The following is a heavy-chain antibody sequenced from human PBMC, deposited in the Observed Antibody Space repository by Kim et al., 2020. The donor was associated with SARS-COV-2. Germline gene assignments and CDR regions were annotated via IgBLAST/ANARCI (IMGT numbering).Heavy chain of an antibody. Sequence: GGSLRLSCVVSGFTFSSYAMHWVRQAPGKGLEYVSGIGSNGGSTYYANSVKGRFTISRDNSKNTLYLQMGSLGAEDMAVYYCARGDGTGTIDYWGQGTLV. CDR2: IGSNGGST. V-gene: IGHV3-64*01. J-gene: IGHJ4*02. CDR1: GFTFSSYA. CDR3: ARGDGTGTIDY. D-gene: IGHD1-1*01.